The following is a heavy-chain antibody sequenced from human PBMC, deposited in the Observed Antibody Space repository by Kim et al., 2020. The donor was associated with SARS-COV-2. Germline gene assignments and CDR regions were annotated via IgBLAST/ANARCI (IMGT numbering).Heavy chain of an antibody. CDR3: AKEIGYYGSGSYLGLYYYYYGMDV. CDR2: ISGSGGST. D-gene: IGHD3-10*01. Sequence: GGSLRLSCAASGFTFSSYAMSWVRQAPGKGLEWVSAISGSGGSTYYADSVKGRFTISRDNSKNTLYLQMNSLRAEDTAVYYCAKEIGYYGSGSYLGLYYYYYGMDVWGQGTTVTVSS. CDR1: GFTFSSYA. J-gene: IGHJ6*02. V-gene: IGHV3-23*01.